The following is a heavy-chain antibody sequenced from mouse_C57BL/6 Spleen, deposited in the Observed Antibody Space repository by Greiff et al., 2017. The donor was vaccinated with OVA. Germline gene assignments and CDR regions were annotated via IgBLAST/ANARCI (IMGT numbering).Heavy chain of an antibody. V-gene: IGHV6-6*01. CDR3: TRSDGYFNWYFDV. CDR1: GFTFSDAW. J-gene: IGHJ1*03. Sequence: EVKLVESGGGLVQPGGSMKLSCAASGFTFSDAWMDWVRQSPEKGLEWVAEIRNKANNHATYYAESVKGRFTISRDDSKSSVYLQMNSLRAEDTGIYYCTRSDGYFNWYFDVWGTGTTVTVSS. CDR2: IRNKANNHAT. D-gene: IGHD2-3*01.